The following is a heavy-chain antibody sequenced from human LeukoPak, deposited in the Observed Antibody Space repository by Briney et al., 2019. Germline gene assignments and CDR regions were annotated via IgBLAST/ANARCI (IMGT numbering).Heavy chain of an antibody. D-gene: IGHD5-24*01. Sequence: SETLSITCTVSGSSISGYYWTWIRQPPGKGLEWLGYIYYTGSTNYNPSLKSRVTISVDTSKNQFSLNLRSVTAADTALYYCARFDRDGYNLDYWGQGTLVTVSS. J-gene: IGHJ4*02. CDR1: GSSISGYY. V-gene: IGHV4-59*01. CDR3: ARFDRDGYNLDY. CDR2: IYYTGST.